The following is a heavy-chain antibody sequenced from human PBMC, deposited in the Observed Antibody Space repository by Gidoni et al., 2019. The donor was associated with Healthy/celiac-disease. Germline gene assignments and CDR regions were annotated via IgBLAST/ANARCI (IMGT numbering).Heavy chain of an antibody. J-gene: IGHJ4*02. CDR2: ISGSGGST. V-gene: IGHV3-23*01. CDR1: GFPFSSYA. D-gene: IGHD3-3*01. CDR3: AKDTAPFGVVIPFDY. Sequence: EVQLLESGGGLVQPVGSLRLSCAASGFPFSSYAMSWVRQAPGKVLEWVSAISGSGGSTYYADSVKGRFTISRDNSKNTLYLQMNSLRAEDTAVYYCAKDTAPFGVVIPFDYWGQGTLVTVSS.